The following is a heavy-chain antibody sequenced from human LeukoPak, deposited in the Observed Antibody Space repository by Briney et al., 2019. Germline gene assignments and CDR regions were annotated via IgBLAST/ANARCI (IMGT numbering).Heavy chain of an antibody. CDR1: GFTFSSYG. Sequence: GGSLRLSCAASGFTFSSYGMHWVRQAPGKGLEWVAVISFDASNKYYADSVKGRFTISRDNSKNTLYLQMNSLRAEDTAVYYCAKDVDPFGSGSYVEGFDYWGQGTLVTVSS. J-gene: IGHJ4*02. CDR2: ISFDASNK. CDR3: AKDVDPFGSGSYVEGFDY. V-gene: IGHV3-30*18. D-gene: IGHD3-10*01.